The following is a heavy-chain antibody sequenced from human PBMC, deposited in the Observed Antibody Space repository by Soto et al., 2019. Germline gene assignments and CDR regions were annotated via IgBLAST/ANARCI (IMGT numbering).Heavy chain of an antibody. CDR2: IWYDGSNK. CDR1: GFTFSSYG. CDR3: ARDRGYSGYVLGDP. D-gene: IGHD5-12*01. Sequence: QVQLVESGGGVVQPGRSLRLSCAASGFTFSSYGMHWVRQAPGKGLEWVAVIWYDGSNKYYADSVKGRFTISRDNSKNTLYLQMNSLRAEDTAVYYCARDRGYSGYVLGDPWCQGTLVTVSS. V-gene: IGHV3-33*01. J-gene: IGHJ5*02.